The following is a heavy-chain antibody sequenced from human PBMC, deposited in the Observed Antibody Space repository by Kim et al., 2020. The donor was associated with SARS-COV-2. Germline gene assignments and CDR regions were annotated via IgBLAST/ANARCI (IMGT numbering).Heavy chain of an antibody. V-gene: IGHV7-4-1*02. Sequence: ASVKVSCKASGYTFNDYVVNWVRQAPGQGLEWMGWINTKTGTPTYAQDFIGRLVFSLDSSVSTAYLQISSLEAEDAAVYFCVRGAQNEQWLVLKGDYWGQGTQVTVSS. D-gene: IGHD6-19*01. CDR1: GYTFNDYV. CDR3: VRGAQNEQWLVLKGDY. J-gene: IGHJ4*02. CDR2: INTKTGTP.